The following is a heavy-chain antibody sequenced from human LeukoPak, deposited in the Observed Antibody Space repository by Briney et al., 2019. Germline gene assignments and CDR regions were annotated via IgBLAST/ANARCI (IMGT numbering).Heavy chain of an antibody. Sequence: GRSLRLSCAASGFTFSSYGMHWVRQAPGKGLEWVAVIWYDGSNKYYTDSVQGRFTISRANSKTTLYLQMNRLRAEDTAVYYCAREHVLLWFGELLDWGQGTLVTVSS. CDR3: AREHVLLWFGELLD. J-gene: IGHJ4*02. V-gene: IGHV3-33*01. CDR1: GFTFSSYG. D-gene: IGHD3-10*01. CDR2: IWYDGSNK.